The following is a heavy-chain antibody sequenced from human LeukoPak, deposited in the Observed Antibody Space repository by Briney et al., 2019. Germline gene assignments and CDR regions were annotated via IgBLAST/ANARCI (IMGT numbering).Heavy chain of an antibody. Sequence: GASVKVSCKASRYTFTSYDINWVRQATGQGLEWMGWMNPNSGNTGYAQKFQGRVTMTRNTSISTAYMELSSLRSEDTAVYYCARRIKTYCSGGSCSLDYWGQGTLVTVSS. J-gene: IGHJ4*02. CDR3: ARRIKTYCSGGSCSLDY. CDR1: RYTFTSYD. V-gene: IGHV1-8*01. D-gene: IGHD2-15*01. CDR2: MNPNSGNT.